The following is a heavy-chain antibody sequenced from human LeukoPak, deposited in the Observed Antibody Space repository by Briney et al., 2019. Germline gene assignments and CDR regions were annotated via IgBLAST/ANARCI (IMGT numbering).Heavy chain of an antibody. D-gene: IGHD3-22*01. Sequence: ASVKVSCKVSGYTLTELSMHWVRQAPGKGLEWMGGFDPEDGETIYAQKFQGRVTMTEDTSTDTAYMELSSLRSEDTAVYYCATNRFPEFGVIVDSYYYGMDVWGQGTTVTVSS. J-gene: IGHJ6*02. CDR2: FDPEDGET. V-gene: IGHV1-24*01. CDR1: GYTLTELS. CDR3: ATNRFPEFGVIVDSYYYGMDV.